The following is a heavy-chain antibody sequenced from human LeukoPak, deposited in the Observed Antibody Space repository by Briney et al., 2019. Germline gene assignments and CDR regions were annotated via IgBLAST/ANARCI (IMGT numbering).Heavy chain of an antibody. CDR1: GYTFTGYY. Sequence: ASVKVSCKASGYTFTGYYMHWVRQAPGQGLEWMGWINPNSGGTNYAQKFQGRVTMTRDTSISTAYMELSRLRSDDTAVYYCARSDSSGWYGGWWFDPWGQGTLVTVSS. CDR2: INPNSGGT. D-gene: IGHD6-19*01. CDR3: ARSDSSGWYGGWWFDP. J-gene: IGHJ5*02. V-gene: IGHV1-2*02.